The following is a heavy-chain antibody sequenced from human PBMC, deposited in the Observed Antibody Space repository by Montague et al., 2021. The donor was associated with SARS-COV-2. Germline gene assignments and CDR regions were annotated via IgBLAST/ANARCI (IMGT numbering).Heavy chain of an antibody. Sequence: SETLSLTCTVSGGSISSSTYYWGWIRQPPGKGLEWIGSIHHSGSTYYNPSLETRVTISVDTSKNQFSLKLSSVTAADTAVFYCARRGYTKVWSGMDVWGQGITGTVS. D-gene: IGHD6-13*01. CDR3: ARRGYTKVWSGMDV. V-gene: IGHV4-39*01. CDR1: GGSISSSTYY. J-gene: IGHJ6*02. CDR2: IHHSGST.